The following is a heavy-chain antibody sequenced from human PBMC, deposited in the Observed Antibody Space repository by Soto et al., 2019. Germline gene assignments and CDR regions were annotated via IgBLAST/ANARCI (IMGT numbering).Heavy chain of an antibody. V-gene: IGHV3-30-3*01. CDR3: ARAGSGWDIYIAVPGYYYYYGMDV. CDR2: ISYDGSNK. J-gene: IGHJ6*02. Sequence: QVQLVESGGGVVQPGRSLRLSCAASGFTFSSYAMHWVRQAPGKGLEWVAVISYDGSNKYYADSVKGRFTISGDNSKNTLYLQMNSLRAEDTAVYYCARAGSGWDIYIAVPGYYYYYGMDVWGQGTTVTVSS. D-gene: IGHD6-19*01. CDR1: GFTFSSYA.